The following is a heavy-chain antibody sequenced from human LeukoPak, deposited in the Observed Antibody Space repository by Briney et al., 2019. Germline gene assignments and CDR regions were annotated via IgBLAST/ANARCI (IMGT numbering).Heavy chain of an antibody. D-gene: IGHD3-10*01. J-gene: IGHJ4*02. CDR1: GFTFDDYG. Sequence: GGSLSLSCAASGFTFDDYGMSWVRQAPGKGLEWVSGINWNGGSTGYADSVKGRFTISRDNAKNSLYLQMNSLRAEGTALYYCARGARGVSGYYFDFWGQGTLVTVSS. CDR2: INWNGGST. CDR3: ARGARGVSGYYFDF. V-gene: IGHV3-20*04.